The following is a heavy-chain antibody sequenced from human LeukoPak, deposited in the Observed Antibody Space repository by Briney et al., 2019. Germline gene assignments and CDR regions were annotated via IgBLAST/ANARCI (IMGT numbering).Heavy chain of an antibody. V-gene: IGHV1-46*01. CDR2: INPSGGST. D-gene: IGHD1-26*01. J-gene: IGHJ3*02. CDR1: GYTFTSYA. CDR3: ARDRRWELLHHDAFVI. Sequence: ASVKVSCKASGYTFTSYAMNWVRQAPGQGLEWMGIINPSGGSTSYAQKFQGRVTMTRDMSTSTVYMELSSLRSEDTAVYYCARDRRWELLHHDAFVIWGQGTMLTVSS.